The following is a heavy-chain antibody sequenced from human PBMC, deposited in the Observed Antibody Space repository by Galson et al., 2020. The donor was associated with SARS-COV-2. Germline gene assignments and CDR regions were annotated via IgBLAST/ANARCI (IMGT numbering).Heavy chain of an antibody. CDR1: GYSFTNYW. Sequence: GESLKISCQASGYSFTNYWLAWVRQVPGKGLEWMAVIYPGDSDTRYSPAFEGQVTVSVDKSLSIAYLQWSSLKASDTGIYYCARLEGYCGGDCYPPSMDVWGRGATVTV. CDR2: IYPGDSDT. V-gene: IGHV5-51*01. CDR3: ARLEGYCGGDCYPPSMDV. D-gene: IGHD2-21*02. J-gene: IGHJ6*02.